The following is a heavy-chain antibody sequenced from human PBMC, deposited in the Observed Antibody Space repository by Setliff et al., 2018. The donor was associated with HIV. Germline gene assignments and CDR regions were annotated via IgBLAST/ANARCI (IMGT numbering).Heavy chain of an antibody. D-gene: IGHD5-12*01. CDR1: GDSLSSGSYY. CDR3: ATEGRRDGYNPGFAY. Sequence: SETLSLTCTVSGDSLSSGSYYWSWIRQPAGKGLEWIGHIYTSGSTNYNPSLKSRVTISVDTSKNQFSLKLSSVTAADTAVYYCATEGRRDGYNPGFAYWGQGALVTVSS. CDR2: IYTSGST. J-gene: IGHJ4*02. V-gene: IGHV4-61*09.